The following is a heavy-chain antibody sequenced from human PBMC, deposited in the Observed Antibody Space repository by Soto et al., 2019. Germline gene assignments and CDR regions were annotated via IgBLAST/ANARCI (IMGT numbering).Heavy chain of an antibody. V-gene: IGHV3-21*01. CDR1: GFTFSSYS. Sequence: EVQLVESGGGLVKPGGSLRLSCAASGFTFSSYSMNWVRQAPGKGLEWVSSISSSSSYIYYADSVKGRFTISRDNAKNSLYLQMNSLRAEDTAVYYCARVADRWAYQLLLYYFDYWGQGTLVTVSS. CDR2: ISSSSSYI. CDR3: ARVADRWAYQLLLYYFDY. J-gene: IGHJ4*02. D-gene: IGHD2-2*01.